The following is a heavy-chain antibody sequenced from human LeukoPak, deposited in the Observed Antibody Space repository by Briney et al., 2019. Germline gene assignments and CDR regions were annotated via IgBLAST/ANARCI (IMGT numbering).Heavy chain of an antibody. CDR1: GGSISSSSYY. D-gene: IGHD3-22*01. CDR3: ARAPHFFDTSGSRYYFDY. V-gene: IGHV4-39*07. CDR2: IYYSGST. J-gene: IGHJ4*02. Sequence: SGTLSLTCTVSGGSISSSSYYWGWIRQPPGKGLEWIGSIYYSGSTYYNPSLKSRVTISVDTSKNQFSLKLTSVIAADTAVYYCARAPHFFDTSGSRYYFDYWGQGALVTVSS.